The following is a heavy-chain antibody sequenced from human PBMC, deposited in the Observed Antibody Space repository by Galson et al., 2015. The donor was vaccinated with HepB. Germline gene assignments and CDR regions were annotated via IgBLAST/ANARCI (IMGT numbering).Heavy chain of an antibody. CDR1: GFTFDDYA. Sequence: SLRLSCAASGFTFDDYAMHWVRQAPGKGLEWVSGISWNSGSIGYADSVKGRFTISRDNAKNSLYLQMNSLRAEDTALYYCAKGWGSNWFDPWGQGTLGAVSS. CDR3: AKGWGSNWFDP. CDR2: ISWNSGSI. D-gene: IGHD1-26*01. V-gene: IGHV3-9*01. J-gene: IGHJ5*02.